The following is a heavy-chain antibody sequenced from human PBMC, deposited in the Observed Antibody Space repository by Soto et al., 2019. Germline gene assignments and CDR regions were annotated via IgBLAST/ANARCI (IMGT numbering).Heavy chain of an antibody. J-gene: IGHJ4*02. V-gene: IGHV1-69*04. Sequence: QVQLVQSGAEVKKPGSSVKVSCKASGGTFSSYAISWVRQAPGQGLEWMGRIVPILGFVNYAQKFQGRVTIIADKSTSTAYMELSSLRSEDTAVYYCAIGSGYSSPGGFDYWGQGTLVTVSS. D-gene: IGHD6-13*01. CDR2: IVPILGFV. CDR3: AIGSGYSSPGGFDY. CDR1: GGTFSSYA.